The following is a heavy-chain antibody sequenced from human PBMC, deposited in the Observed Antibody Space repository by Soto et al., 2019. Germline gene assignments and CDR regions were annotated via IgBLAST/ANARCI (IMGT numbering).Heavy chain of an antibody. V-gene: IGHV4-31*03. CDR3: ARDSPRGTAMVTDYYYGMDV. CDR1: GGSISSGGYY. J-gene: IGHJ6*02. Sequence: QVQLQESGPGLVKPSQTLSLTCTVSGGSISSGGYYWSWIRQHQGKGLEWIGYIYYSGSTYYNPSLKRRVTISVDTSKNQFSLKLSSVTAADTAVYYCARDSPRGTAMVTDYYYGMDVWGQGTTVTVSS. D-gene: IGHD5-18*01. CDR2: IYYSGST.